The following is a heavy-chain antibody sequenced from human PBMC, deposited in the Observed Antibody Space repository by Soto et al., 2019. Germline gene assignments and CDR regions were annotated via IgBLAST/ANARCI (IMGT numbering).Heavy chain of an antibody. CDR2: ISYDGTNK. V-gene: IGHV3-30-3*01. D-gene: IGHD3-10*01. CDR3: AREAGVYGSGSYGMDV. J-gene: IGHJ6*02. CDR1: GFTFSSYA. Sequence: QMQLVESGGGVVQPGRSLRLSCAASGFTFSSYAMHWVRQAPGKGLEWVAVISYDGTNKYYADSVKGRFTMSRDNSKNPLYLQMNSLRAEDTAVYYCAREAGVYGSGSYGMDVWGQGTTVTVSS.